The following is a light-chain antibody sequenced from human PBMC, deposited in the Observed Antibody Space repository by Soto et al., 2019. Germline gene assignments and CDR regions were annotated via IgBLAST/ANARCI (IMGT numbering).Light chain of an antibody. CDR2: EVS. J-gene: IGLJ1*01. CDR3: ISYTSDDGRYV. Sequence: QSVLTQPASVSGTPGQSITISCTGSNSDVGIYDLVSWYQHHPGRAPKLIVSEVSHRPSGVSNRFSGSKSGNTASLTISGLQSDEEADYYCISYTSDDGRYVVGTGTKLTVL. CDR1: NSDVGIYDL. V-gene: IGLV2-14*01.